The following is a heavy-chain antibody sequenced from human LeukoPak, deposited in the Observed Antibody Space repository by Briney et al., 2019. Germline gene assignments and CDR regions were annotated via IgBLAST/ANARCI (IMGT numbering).Heavy chain of an antibody. CDR1: GGTFSSYA. V-gene: IGHV1-69*06. Sequence: GASVKVSCKASGGTFSSYAISWVRQAPGQGLEWMGGIIPIFGTANYAQKFQGRVTITADKSTSTAYMELSSLRSEDTAVYYCARQTMVRGVTPDYWGQGTLVTVSS. J-gene: IGHJ4*02. CDR3: ARQTMVRGVTPDY. CDR2: IIPIFGTA. D-gene: IGHD3-10*01.